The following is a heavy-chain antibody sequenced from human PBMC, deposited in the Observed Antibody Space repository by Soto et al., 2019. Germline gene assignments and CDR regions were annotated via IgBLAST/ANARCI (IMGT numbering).Heavy chain of an antibody. D-gene: IGHD2-2*01. J-gene: IGHJ6*02. V-gene: IGHV6-1*01. CDR2: TYYRSKWYN. Sequence: QTLSLTCAIAGDSVCINSAAWNWIRQSPSRGLEWLGRTYYRSKWYNDYAVSVKSRITIDPDTSKNQFSLQLNSVTPEDTAVYYCARLGYCSSTSCSGGGMDVWGQGTTVTVSS. CDR1: GDSVCINSAA. CDR3: ARLGYCSSTSCSGGGMDV.